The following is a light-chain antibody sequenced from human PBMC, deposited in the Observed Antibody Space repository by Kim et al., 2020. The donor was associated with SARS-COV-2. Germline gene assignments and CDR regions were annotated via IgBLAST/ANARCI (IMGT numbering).Light chain of an antibody. CDR1: KWGDKY. Sequence: SVSPGQTASITCAGDKWGDKYACWYQQKTGQSPVLVIYKDSKRPSGIPERVSGSNAGNTATLTISGTQAMDEADYYCQAWDSSTEVFGTGTKVTVL. CDR2: KDS. V-gene: IGLV3-1*01. CDR3: QAWDSSTEV. J-gene: IGLJ1*01.